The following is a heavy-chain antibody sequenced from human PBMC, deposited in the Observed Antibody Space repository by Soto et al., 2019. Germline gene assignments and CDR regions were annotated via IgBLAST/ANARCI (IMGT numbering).Heavy chain of an antibody. J-gene: IGHJ5*02. Sequence: ASVRVSCKASGYTFTSYDINWVRQATGQGLEWMGWMNPNSGNTGYAQKFQGRVTMTRNTSISTAYMELSSLRSEDTAVYYCAREKDSSGYYNWFDPRGQGTLVTVSS. D-gene: IGHD3-22*01. CDR3: AREKDSSGYYNWFDP. CDR1: GYTFTSYD. CDR2: MNPNSGNT. V-gene: IGHV1-8*01.